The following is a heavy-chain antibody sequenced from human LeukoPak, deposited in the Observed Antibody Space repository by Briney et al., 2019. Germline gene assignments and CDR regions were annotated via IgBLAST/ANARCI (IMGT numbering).Heavy chain of an antibody. J-gene: IGHJ6*02. V-gene: IGHV5-51*01. CDR2: IYPGDSDT. Sequence: GESLKIPCKGSGYSFTSYWIGWVRQMPGKGLEWMGIIYPGDSDTRYSPSFQGQVTISADKSISTAYLQWSSLKASDTAMYYCARIYGGSYYYYGMDVWGQGTTVTVSS. D-gene: IGHD3-16*01. CDR1: GYSFTSYW. CDR3: ARIYGGSYYYYGMDV.